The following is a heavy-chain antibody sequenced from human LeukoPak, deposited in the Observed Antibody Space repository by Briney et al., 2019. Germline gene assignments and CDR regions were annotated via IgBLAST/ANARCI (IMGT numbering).Heavy chain of an antibody. J-gene: IGHJ6*04. CDR3: ATGQYCSSTSCYSAFYYGMDV. CDR1: GYTLTELS. V-gene: IGHV1-24*01. D-gene: IGHD2-2*01. Sequence: ASVKVSCNVSGYTLTELSMHWVRQAPGKGLEWMGGFDPEDGETIYAQKFQGRVTMTEDTSTDTAYMELSSLRSEDTAVYYCATGQYCSSTSCYSAFYYGMDVWGKGTTVTVSS. CDR2: FDPEDGET.